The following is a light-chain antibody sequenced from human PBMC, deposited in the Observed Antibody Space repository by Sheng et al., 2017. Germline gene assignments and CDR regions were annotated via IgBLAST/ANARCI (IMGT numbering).Light chain of an antibody. CDR1: QSINSKY. CDR3: QQYGGT. J-gene: IGKJ1*01. V-gene: IGKV3-20*01. CDR2: GAS. Sequence: EIVLTQSPGTLSLSPGERATLSCRASQSINSKYLGWYQQKPGQAPSLLIYGASNRAIGVPDRFIGSGSGTDFTLTISTLEPEDFAVYYCQQYGGTFGQGTKVEIK.